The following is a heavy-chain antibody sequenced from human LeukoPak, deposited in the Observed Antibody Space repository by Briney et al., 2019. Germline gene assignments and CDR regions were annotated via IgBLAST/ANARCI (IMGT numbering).Heavy chain of an antibody. D-gene: IGHD6-13*01. V-gene: IGHV3-30*02. CDR3: AIITSSWYYFDY. CDR1: GFTFSSYG. Sequence: GGSLRLSCAASGFTFSSYGMHWVRQAPGKGLEWVAFIRYDGSNKYYADSVKGRFTISRDNAKNSLYLQMNSLRSEDTAVYYCAIITSSWYYFDYWGQGTLVTVSS. CDR2: IRYDGSNK. J-gene: IGHJ4*02.